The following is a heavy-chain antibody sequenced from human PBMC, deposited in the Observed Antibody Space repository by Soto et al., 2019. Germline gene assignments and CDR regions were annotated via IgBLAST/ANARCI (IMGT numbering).Heavy chain of an antibody. CDR1: GGSFSGNY. CDR2: ISHSGSGT. Sequence: QVQLQQWGAGLLKPSETLSLTCTVYGGSFSGNYWCWIRQPRGMGLEWIGEISHSGSGTNYNPSLTSRVNTSGDTSKTQFSLNLSSVTAAGTAMYYCARGHLPGGNTFYYDYWGQGTRVTVSS. D-gene: IGHD2-15*01. CDR3: ARGHLPGGNTFYYDY. V-gene: IGHV4-34*01. J-gene: IGHJ4*02.